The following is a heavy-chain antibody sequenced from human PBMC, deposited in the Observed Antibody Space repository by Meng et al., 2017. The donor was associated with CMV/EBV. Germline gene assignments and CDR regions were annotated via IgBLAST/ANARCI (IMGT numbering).Heavy chain of an antibody. J-gene: IGHJ6*02. CDR1: GFTFETSA. CDR3: TKDAGYTYGATYYYGLDV. Sequence: GGSLRLSCAASGFTFETSAMHWVRQAPGKGLEWVSGISWNGYSIAYAASVKGRFTISRDDAKNSLYLQMNSLRAEDTALYYCTKDAGYTYGATYYYGLDVWGQGTTVTVSS. CDR2: ISWNGYSI. D-gene: IGHD5-18*01. V-gene: IGHV3-9*01.